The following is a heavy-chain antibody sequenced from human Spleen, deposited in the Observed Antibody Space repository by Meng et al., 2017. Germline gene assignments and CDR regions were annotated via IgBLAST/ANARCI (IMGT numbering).Heavy chain of an antibody. CDR1: CGSVSSRGYS. V-gene: IGHV4-30-4*01. J-gene: IGHJ5*01. CDR2: IAYSGSS. D-gene: IGHD3-3*01. Sequence: HVQLQESCPSLVKPSQTPSLTCMVSCGSVSSRGYSWSWIRQPPGKGLEWIGSIAYSGSSFYNPSLKSRLTMSVDTSKNQFSLKLTSVTAADTAVYYCATETRIAIFGVVAFDSWGQGTLVTVSS. CDR3: ATETRIAIFGVVAFDS.